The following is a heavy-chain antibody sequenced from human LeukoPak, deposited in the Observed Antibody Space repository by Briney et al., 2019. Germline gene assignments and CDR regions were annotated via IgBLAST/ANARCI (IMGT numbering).Heavy chain of an antibody. CDR1: GFTFRTYW. Sequence: GGSLRLSCAASGFTFRTYWLAWVRQAPGKGLEWVANIKGDESARHQADSVKGRFTISRDNAQNSVYLQMSSLRGEDTAVYYCARDVGGSLDYWGQGTLVTVSS. V-gene: IGHV3-7*01. CDR3: ARDVGGSLDY. J-gene: IGHJ4*02. CDR2: IKGDESAR. D-gene: IGHD1-26*01.